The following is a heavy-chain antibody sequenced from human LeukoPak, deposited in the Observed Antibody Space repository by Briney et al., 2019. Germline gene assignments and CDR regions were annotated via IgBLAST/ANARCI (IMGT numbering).Heavy chain of an antibody. Sequence: ASVKVPCKASGYTFTSYGISWVRQAPGQGLEWMGWISAYNGNTNYAQELQGRVTMTTDTSTSTAYMELRSLRSDDTAVYYCARVIGYCSSTSCETLDYWGQGTLATVSS. CDR2: ISAYNGNT. CDR3: ARVIGYCSSTSCETLDY. D-gene: IGHD2-2*01. J-gene: IGHJ4*02. CDR1: GYTFTSYG. V-gene: IGHV1-18*01.